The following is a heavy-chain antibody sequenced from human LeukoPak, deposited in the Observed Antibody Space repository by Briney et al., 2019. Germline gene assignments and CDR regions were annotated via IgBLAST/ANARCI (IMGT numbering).Heavy chain of an antibody. CDR2: IKKDGTEK. J-gene: IGHJ4*02. Sequence: QPGGPLRLSCAASGFTFSTYWMSWVRQAPGKGLEWVANIKKDGTEKYYVDSVKGRFTISRDNAKNSLYLQVNSLRAEDTAVYYCTRDVGAAGYWGQGTLVTVSS. D-gene: IGHD6-13*01. V-gene: IGHV3-7*05. CDR1: GFTFSTYW. CDR3: TRDVGAAGY.